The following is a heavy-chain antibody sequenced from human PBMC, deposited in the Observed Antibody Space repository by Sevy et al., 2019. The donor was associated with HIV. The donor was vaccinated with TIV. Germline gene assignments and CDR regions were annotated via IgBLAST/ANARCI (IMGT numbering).Heavy chain of an antibody. V-gene: IGHV3-23*01. J-gene: IGHJ4*02. CDR3: AKDLPQPGSYYDSSGYFDY. D-gene: IGHD3-22*01. CDR2: ISGSGGST. Sequence: GGSLRLSCAASGFTFSSYAMSWVRQAPGKGLEWVSAISGSGGSTYYADSVKGRFTISRDNSKNTLYLQMNSLRAEDTAVYHCAKDLPQPGSYYDSSGYFDYWGQGTLVTVSS. CDR1: GFTFSSYA.